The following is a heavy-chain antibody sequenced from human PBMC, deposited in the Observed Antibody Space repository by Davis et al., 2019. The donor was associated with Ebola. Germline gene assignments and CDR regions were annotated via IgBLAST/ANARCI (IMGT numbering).Heavy chain of an antibody. CDR2: TGTAGDT. V-gene: IGHV3-13*01. CDR1: GFIFSRYD. CDR3: ARESGTTFPYLDY. J-gene: IGHJ4*02. Sequence: GESLKISCAGSGFIFSRYDMHWVRQGPGKGLEWVATTGTAGDTYYPASVKGRFTVSRDNVQNSFYLQMNSLKAEDTAMYYCARESGTTFPYLDYWGQGTLVTVSS. D-gene: IGHD1-1*01.